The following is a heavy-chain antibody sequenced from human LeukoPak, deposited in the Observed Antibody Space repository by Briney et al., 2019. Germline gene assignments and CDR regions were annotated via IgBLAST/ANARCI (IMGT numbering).Heavy chain of an antibody. CDR2: TSGSGGRT. CDR3: AKVRLYGDYPEIDY. Sequence: QAGGSLRLSCAASGFTFSSYAMSWVRQAPGKGLEWVSGTSGSGGRTYYADSVKGRFTISRENSKNTLYLQMNSLRAEDTAVYYCAKVRLYGDYPEIDYWGQGTLVAVSS. CDR1: GFTFSSYA. J-gene: IGHJ4*02. V-gene: IGHV3-23*01. D-gene: IGHD4-17*01.